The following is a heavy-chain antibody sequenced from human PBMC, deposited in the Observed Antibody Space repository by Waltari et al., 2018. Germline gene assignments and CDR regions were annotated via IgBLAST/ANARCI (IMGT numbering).Heavy chain of an antibody. D-gene: IGHD6-13*01. J-gene: IGHJ4*02. CDR2: IRYDGSNK. CDR1: GFTFSSYG. Sequence: QVQLVESGGGVVQPGGSLRLSCAASGFTFSSYGLHWVRQAPGKGLEWVAFIRYDGSNKYYADSVKGRFTISRDNSKNTLYLQMNSLRAEDTAVYYSAKDPAAGDYFDYWGQGTLVTVSS. V-gene: IGHV3-30*02. CDR3: AKDPAAGDYFDY.